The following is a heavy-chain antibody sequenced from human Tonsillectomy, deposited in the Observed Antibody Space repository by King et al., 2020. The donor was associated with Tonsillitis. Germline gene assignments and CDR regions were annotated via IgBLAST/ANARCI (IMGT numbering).Heavy chain of an antibody. D-gene: IGHD1-1*01. V-gene: IGHV1-2*02. J-gene: IGHJ3*02. Sequence: QLVQSGAEVKMPGASLRVSCTASGYTFIDYHIHWVRQAPGQGLEWMGWFDPNSGATRYAQNFQGRVTMTGDSSIRTADMELSSLRSDDTAIYYCARDDSYNPSNAFDIWGQGTMVTVTS. CDR3: ARDDSYNPSNAFDI. CDR1: GYTFIDYH. CDR2: FDPNSGAT.